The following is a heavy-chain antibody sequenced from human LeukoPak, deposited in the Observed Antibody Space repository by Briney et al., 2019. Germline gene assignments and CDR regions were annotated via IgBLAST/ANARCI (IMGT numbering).Heavy chain of an antibody. CDR2: IYYSGST. Sequence: PSETLSLTCTVSGGSISSYYWSWIRQPPGKGLEWIGYIYYSGSTNYNPSLKSRVTISVDTSKNQFSLKLSSVTAADTAVYYCARGPYCGGDCYSGAYYYMDVWGKGTTVTISS. CDR1: GGSISSYY. J-gene: IGHJ6*03. CDR3: ARGPYCGGDCYSGAYYYMDV. D-gene: IGHD2-21*02. V-gene: IGHV4-59*01.